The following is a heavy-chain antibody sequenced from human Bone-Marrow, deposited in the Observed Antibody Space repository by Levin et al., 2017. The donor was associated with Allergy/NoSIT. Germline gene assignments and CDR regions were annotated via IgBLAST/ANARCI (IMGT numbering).Heavy chain of an antibody. CDR2: INPNSGGT. D-gene: IGHD3-9*01. CDR3: ARDSHTRLRYFDYYSGGGYFDY. Sequence: ASVKVSCKASGYTFTGYYMHWVRQAPGQGLEWMGWINPNSGGTNYAQKFQGRVTMTRDTSISTAYMELSRLRSDDTAVYYCARDSHTRLRYFDYYSGGGYFDYWGQGTLVTVSS. CDR1: GYTFTGYY. J-gene: IGHJ4*02. V-gene: IGHV1-2*02.